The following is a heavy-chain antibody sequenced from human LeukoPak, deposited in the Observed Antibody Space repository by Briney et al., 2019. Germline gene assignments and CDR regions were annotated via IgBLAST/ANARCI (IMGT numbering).Heavy chain of an antibody. D-gene: IGHD3-22*01. CDR3: AREGYYYDTNGYPAFDY. J-gene: IGHJ4*02. CDR2: INHSGST. V-gene: IGHV4-34*01. CDR1: GGSFNGYY. Sequence: SETLSLTCAVYGGSFNGYYWSWICQPPGKGLEWIGEINHSGSTNYNPSLKSRVSISVDTSKNQFSLKLSSVTAADTAVYYCAREGYYYDTNGYPAFDYWGQGTLVTVSS.